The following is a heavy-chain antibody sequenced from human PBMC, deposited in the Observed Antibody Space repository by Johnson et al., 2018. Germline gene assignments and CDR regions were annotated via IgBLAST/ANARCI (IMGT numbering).Heavy chain of an antibody. J-gene: IGHJ6*04. CDR1: GFTFSSYW. CDR3: AREGGGYPVDV. CDR2: IHTDGST. Sequence: EVQLQESGGGLVQPGGSLRLSCAASGFTFSSYWMHWVRQAPGKGLLWVSRIHTDGSTIYADSVKGRFTISRDNAKNTLYLQMSSLRGEDTAVYYCAREGGGYPVDVWGKGTTVTVSS. V-gene: IGHV3-74*01. D-gene: IGHD1-1*01.